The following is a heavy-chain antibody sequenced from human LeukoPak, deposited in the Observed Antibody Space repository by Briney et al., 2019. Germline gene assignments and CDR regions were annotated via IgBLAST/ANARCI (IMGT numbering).Heavy chain of an antibody. CDR3: ARGGLRVVRGVIIPPDY. D-gene: IGHD3-10*01. Sequence: GASVQVSCKASGYTFTGYYMHWVRQAPGQGLEWMGWINPNSGGTNYAQKFQGRVTMTRDTSISTAYMELSRLRSDDTAVYYCARGGLRVVRGVIIPPDYWGQGTLVTVSS. J-gene: IGHJ4*02. CDR2: INPNSGGT. V-gene: IGHV1-2*02. CDR1: GYTFTGYY.